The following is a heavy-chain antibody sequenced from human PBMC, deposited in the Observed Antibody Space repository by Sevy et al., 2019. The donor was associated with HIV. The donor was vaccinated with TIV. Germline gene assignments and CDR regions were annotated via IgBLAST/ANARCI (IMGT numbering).Heavy chain of an antibody. CDR2: VHYTGGT. V-gene: IGHV4-59*08. CDR1: GGSINSNH. J-gene: IGHJ3*02. Sequence: SETLSLTCTVSGGSINSNHWNWIRQPPGKVLEWIGYVHYTGGTNYNPSLKNRVTISVDRTKNQFSLKLTSVTAADTAVYYCARRNDFDIWGQGTMVTVSS. CDR3: ARRNDFDI.